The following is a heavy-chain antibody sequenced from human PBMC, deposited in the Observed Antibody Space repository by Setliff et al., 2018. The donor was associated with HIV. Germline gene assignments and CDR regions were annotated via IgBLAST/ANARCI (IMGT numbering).Heavy chain of an antibody. CDR3: ARGHHFYWYFDL. J-gene: IGHJ2*01. Sequence: ASVKVSCKASGYSFTTYGISWVRQAPGQGIEWVGWISVYNGQTLYAQKVQDRITVTMDIPKDTAYMELRGLTTDDTAVYYCARGHHFYWYFDLWGPGTLVTVSS. CDR2: ISVYNGQT. V-gene: IGHV1-18*01. CDR1: GYSFTTYG.